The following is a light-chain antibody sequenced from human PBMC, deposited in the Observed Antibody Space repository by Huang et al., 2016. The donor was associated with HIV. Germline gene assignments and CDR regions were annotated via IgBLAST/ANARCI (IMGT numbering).Light chain of an antibody. CDR1: QSVSSN. CDR2: GAS. J-gene: IGKJ2*01. Sequence: EIVMTQSPATLSASPGERVALSCRASQSVSSNLAWFQQKPGQPPRLLIYGASTRATGIPPRFSGNGSETEFTLTINSLQSEDFAFYYCQQYNNWPPDPTFGQGTRLDI. CDR3: QQYNNWPPDPT. V-gene: IGKV3-15*01.